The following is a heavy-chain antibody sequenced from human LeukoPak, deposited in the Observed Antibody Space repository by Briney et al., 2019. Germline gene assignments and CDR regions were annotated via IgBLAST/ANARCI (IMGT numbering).Heavy chain of an antibody. CDR1: GGSISSYY. CDR3: ARVIGYSGYDAFDY. J-gene: IGHJ4*02. Sequence: SETLSLTCTVSGGSISSYYWSWIRQPPGKGLEWIGYIYYSGSTNYNPSLKSRVTISVDTSKNQFSLKLSSATAADTAVYYCARVIGYSGYDAFDYWGQGTLVTVSS. CDR2: IYYSGST. D-gene: IGHD5-12*01. V-gene: IGHV4-59*01.